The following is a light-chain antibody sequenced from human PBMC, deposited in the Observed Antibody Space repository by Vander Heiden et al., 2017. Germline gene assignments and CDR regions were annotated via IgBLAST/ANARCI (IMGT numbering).Light chain of an antibody. CDR3: QQRSNFVS. CDR1: QSVGSY. CDR2: DTS. V-gene: IGKV3-11*01. J-gene: IGKJ4*01. Sequence: PGERATLSCRASQSVGSYLAWYQQKPGQAPRLLIYDTSNRATGIPARFSGSGSGTDFTLTNSSLEPEDFAVYYCQQRSNFVSFGGGTKVELK.